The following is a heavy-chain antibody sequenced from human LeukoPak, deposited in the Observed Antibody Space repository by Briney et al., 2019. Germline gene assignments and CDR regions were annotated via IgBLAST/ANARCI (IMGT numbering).Heavy chain of an antibody. D-gene: IGHD3-10*01. CDR2: ISGSGGST. CDR1: GFTFSSYA. J-gene: IGHJ4*02. Sequence: PGGSLRLSCAASGFTFSSYAMSWVRQAPGKGLEWVSAISGSGGSTYYADSVKGRFTISGDNSKNTLYLQMNSLRAEDTAVYYCAKFSSGFTEFDYWGQGTLVTVSS. V-gene: IGHV3-23*01. CDR3: AKFSSGFTEFDY.